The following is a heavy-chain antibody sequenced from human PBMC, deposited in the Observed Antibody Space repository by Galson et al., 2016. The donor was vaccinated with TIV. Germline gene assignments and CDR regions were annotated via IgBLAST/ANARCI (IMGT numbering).Heavy chain of an antibody. CDR1: GYTFSIYG. CDR2: INTATGDP. J-gene: IGHJ6*02. CDR3: ASLRYGNYYGVDV. V-gene: IGHV7-4-1*02. D-gene: IGHD3-9*01. Sequence: SVKVSCKASGYTFSIYGMNWVRQAPGQGLEWMGWINTATGDPTYAQDFTGRFVFSSDTSVSTTYLQISSLKAEDTAVYYCASLRYGNYYGVDVWGQGTTVTVSS.